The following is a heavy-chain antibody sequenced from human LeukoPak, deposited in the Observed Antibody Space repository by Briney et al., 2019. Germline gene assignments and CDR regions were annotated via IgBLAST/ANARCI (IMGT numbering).Heavy chain of an antibody. CDR1: GYTFTGYY. CDR2: INPNSGGT. CDR3: ARDLRLVVVAATLGTLPY. J-gene: IGHJ4*02. D-gene: IGHD2-15*01. V-gene: IGHV1-2*02. Sequence: ASVKVSCKASGYTFTGYYMHWVRQAPGQGLEWMGWINPNSGGTNYAQKFQGRVTMTRDTSISTAYMELSRLRSDDTAVYYCARDLRLVVVAATLGTLPYWGQGTLVTVSS.